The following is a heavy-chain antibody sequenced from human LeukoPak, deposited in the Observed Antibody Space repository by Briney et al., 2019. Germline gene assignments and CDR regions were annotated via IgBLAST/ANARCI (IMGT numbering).Heavy chain of an antibody. Sequence: SETLSLTCTVSGGSISTYYWSWIRQPAGKGLEWIGRIYSSGSTNYNPSLKSRVTMSVDTSKNQFSLKLSSATAADTAVYYCARDPMGYYYGSGRPYYYGMDVWGQGTTVTVFS. CDR1: GGSISTYY. CDR3: ARDPMGYYYGSGRPYYYGMDV. D-gene: IGHD3-10*01. J-gene: IGHJ6*02. CDR2: IYSSGST. V-gene: IGHV4-4*07.